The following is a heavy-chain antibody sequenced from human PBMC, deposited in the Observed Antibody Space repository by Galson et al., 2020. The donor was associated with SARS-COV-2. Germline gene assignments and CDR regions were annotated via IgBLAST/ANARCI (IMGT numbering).Heavy chain of an antibody. Sequence: ETSETLSLTCAVYGGSFSDYSWTWIRQPPGKGLEWIGEINHSGGTNYSPSLKSRVTMSVDPSKNQFSLRLKSVTAADTGVYYCARDMALGFAFPNYYYYGMDVWGQGTSVTVSS. CDR3: ARDMALGFAFPNYYYYGMDV. V-gene: IGHV4-34*01. CDR1: GGSFSDYS. D-gene: IGHD2-15*01. CDR2: INHSGGT. J-gene: IGHJ6*02.